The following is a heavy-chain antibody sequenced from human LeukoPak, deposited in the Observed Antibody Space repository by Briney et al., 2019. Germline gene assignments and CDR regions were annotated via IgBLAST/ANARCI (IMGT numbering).Heavy chain of an antibody. Sequence: SVKVSCKASGGTFSSYAISWVRQAPGQGLEWMGGIIPIFGTANYAQKFQGRVTITADESTSTAYMELSSLRSEDTAVYYCARDKVEGGDGYNLLSYWGQGTLVAVSS. V-gene: IGHV1-69*01. CDR1: GGTFSSYA. D-gene: IGHD5-24*01. CDR2: IIPIFGTA. J-gene: IGHJ4*02. CDR3: ARDKVEGGDGYNLLSY.